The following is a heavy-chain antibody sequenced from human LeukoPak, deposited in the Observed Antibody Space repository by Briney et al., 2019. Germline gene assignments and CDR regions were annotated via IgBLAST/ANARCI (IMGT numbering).Heavy chain of an antibody. CDR3: ARETYSSGWYSDY. J-gene: IGHJ4*02. D-gene: IGHD6-19*01. CDR2: ISSSSSYI. Sequence: GGSLRLSCAASGFTFSSYSMNWVRQAPGKGLEWVSYISSSSSYIYYADSVKGRFTISRDNAKNSLYLQMNSLRAEDTAVYYCARETYSSGWYSDYWGQGTLVTVSS. CDR1: GFTFSSYS. V-gene: IGHV3-21*01.